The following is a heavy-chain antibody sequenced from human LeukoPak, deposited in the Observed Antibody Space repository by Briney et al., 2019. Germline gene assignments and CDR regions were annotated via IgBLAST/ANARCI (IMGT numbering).Heavy chain of an antibody. CDR1: GGTFNNFS. CDR2: IIPIFGTA. CDR3: ASEVGANGGGAFDI. Sequence: GASVKVSCKASGGTFNNFSVSWVRQAPGQGLEWMGGIIPIFGTANYAQRFQGRVTITADESTSTAYMELSSLRSEDTAVYYCASEVGANGGGAFDIWGQGTIVTVSS. D-gene: IGHD1-26*01. V-gene: IGHV1-69*13. J-gene: IGHJ3*02.